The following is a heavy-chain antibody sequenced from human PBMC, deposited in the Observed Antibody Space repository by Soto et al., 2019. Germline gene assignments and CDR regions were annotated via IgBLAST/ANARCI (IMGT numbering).Heavy chain of an antibody. V-gene: IGHV3-23*01. J-gene: IGHJ3*02. D-gene: IGHD2-8*02. CDR3: AKATATGGGAFDI. Sequence: PGGSLRLSCAASGFICSSYDMSWVRQAPGKGLEWVSTILVAGSTHYEDSVKGRFTISRDTSKNTVYLQMNSLTAGDTAVYYCAKATATGGGAFDIRGQGPMVTVSS. CDR2: ILVAGST. CDR1: GFICSSYD.